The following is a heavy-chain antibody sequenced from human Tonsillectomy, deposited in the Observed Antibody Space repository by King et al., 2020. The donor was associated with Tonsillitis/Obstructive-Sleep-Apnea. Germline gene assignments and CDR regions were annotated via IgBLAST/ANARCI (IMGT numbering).Heavy chain of an antibody. D-gene: IGHD6-6*01. V-gene: IGHV4-34*01. CDR1: GGSFSGYY. CDR2: INHSGST. Sequence: VQLQQWGAGLLKPSETLSLTCAVYGGSFSGYYWSCIRQPPGKGLEWSGEINHSGSTNYNPSLKSRVTISVDTSKNQFSLKLSSVTAADTAVYYCAGGPLMGSSADYYYYYMDVWGKGTTVTVSS. CDR3: AGGPLMGSSADYYYYYMDV. J-gene: IGHJ6*03.